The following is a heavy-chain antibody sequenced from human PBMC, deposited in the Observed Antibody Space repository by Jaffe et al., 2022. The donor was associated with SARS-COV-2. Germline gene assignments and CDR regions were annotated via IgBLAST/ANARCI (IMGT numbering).Heavy chain of an antibody. CDR1: GFTFSSYG. J-gene: IGHJ4*02. CDR3: ATSGRDDY. Sequence: QVQLVESGGGVVQPGRSLRLSCAASGFTFSSYGMHWVRQAPGKGLEWVAVISYDGSNKYYADSVKGRFTISRDNSKNTLYLQMNSLRAEDTAVYYCATSGRDDYWGQGTLVTVSS. CDR2: ISYDGSNK. D-gene: IGHD1-26*01. V-gene: IGHV3-30*03.